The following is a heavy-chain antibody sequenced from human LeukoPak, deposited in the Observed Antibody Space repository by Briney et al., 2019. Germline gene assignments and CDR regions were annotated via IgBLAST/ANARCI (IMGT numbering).Heavy chain of an antibody. Sequence: SETLSLTCTVSGGSISSSSYYWGWIRQPPGKGLEWIGSIYYSGSTYYNPSLKSRVTISVDTSKNQFSLKLSSVTAADTAVYYCARHEAGEWPFSIDYWGQGTLVTVSS. V-gene: IGHV4-39*01. CDR3: ARHEAGEWPFSIDY. CDR2: IYYSGST. D-gene: IGHD3-16*01. J-gene: IGHJ4*02. CDR1: GGSISSSSYY.